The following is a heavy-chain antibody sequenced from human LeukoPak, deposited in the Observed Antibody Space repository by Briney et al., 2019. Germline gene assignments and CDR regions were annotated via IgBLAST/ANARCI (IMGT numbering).Heavy chain of an antibody. V-gene: IGHV1-18*01. CDR1: GYTFNSYG. Sequence: APVKVSCKASGYTFNSYGISWVRQAPGQGLEWMGWINAYTGNTNYAQKVQGRVTMTTDTSTDTAYMELRSLRSDDTAVYYCARTNYVWGSYRPDDAFDIRGQGSMVTVSS. D-gene: IGHD3-16*02. J-gene: IGHJ3*02. CDR3: ARTNYVWGSYRPDDAFDI. CDR2: INAYTGNT.